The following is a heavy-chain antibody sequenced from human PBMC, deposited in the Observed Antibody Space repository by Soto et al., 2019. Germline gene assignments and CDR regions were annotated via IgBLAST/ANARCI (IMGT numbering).Heavy chain of an antibody. CDR3: ARDDYAPLWYFDL. J-gene: IGHJ2*01. V-gene: IGHV3-48*03. Sequence: PGGSLRLSCAASGFTFSSYEMNWVRQAPGKGMEWVSYISSSGSTICYADSVKGRFTISRDNAKNSLYLQMNSLRAEDTAVYYCARDDYAPLWYFDLWGRGTLDTVSS. CDR2: ISSSGSTI. D-gene: IGHD2-2*01. CDR1: GFTFSSYE.